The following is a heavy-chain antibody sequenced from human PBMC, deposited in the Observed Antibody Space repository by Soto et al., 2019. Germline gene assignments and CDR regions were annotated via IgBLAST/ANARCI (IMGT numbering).Heavy chain of an antibody. CDR2: ISYDGSNK. V-gene: IGHV3-30*18. CDR1: GFTFSSYG. CDR3: AKVRYRRAAAGSNYYYRMDG. Sequence: GGSLRLSCAASGFTFSSYGMHWVRQAPGKGLEWVAVISYDGSNKYYADSVKGRFTISRDNSKNTLYLQMNSLRAEDTAVYYCAKVRYRRAAAGSNYYYRMDGRGRGTRVTVAS. D-gene: IGHD6-13*01. J-gene: IGHJ6*02.